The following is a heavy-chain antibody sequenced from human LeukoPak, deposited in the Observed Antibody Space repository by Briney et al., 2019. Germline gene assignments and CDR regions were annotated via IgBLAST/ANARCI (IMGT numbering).Heavy chain of an antibody. CDR1: GLTFSRYG. CDR2: VPSDGSNK. CDR3: AASHGSGSYPPDY. Sequence: GGSLRLSCAASGLTFSRYGMHWVRQAPGKGLEWVAVVPSDGSNKYYAESMKGRFTTSRDNSKNWVYLQMNSLRVEDTAVYYCAASHGSGSYPPDYWGQGTLVTVSS. V-gene: IGHV3-30*03. D-gene: IGHD3-10*01. J-gene: IGHJ4*02.